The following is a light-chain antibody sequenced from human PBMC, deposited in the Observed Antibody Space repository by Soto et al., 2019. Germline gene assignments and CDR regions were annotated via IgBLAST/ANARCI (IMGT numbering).Light chain of an antibody. Sequence: DVQRIKSTYSVSASVGDRVTVTCIASQDISSWLVWYQQKPGKAPKLLIYAASTLRSGVPSRFSGSGSGKNFSLSISSLQSEDFATYYCQQSDTFPFPFGQVTRLAI. CDR3: QQSDTFPFP. CDR1: QDISSW. J-gene: IGKJ5*01. CDR2: AAS. V-gene: IGKV1-12*02.